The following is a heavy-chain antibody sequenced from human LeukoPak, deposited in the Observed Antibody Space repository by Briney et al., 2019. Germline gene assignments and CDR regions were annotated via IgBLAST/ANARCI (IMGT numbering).Heavy chain of an antibody. CDR1: GFIFNTYA. D-gene: IGHD5-12*01. J-gene: IGHJ4*02. CDR3: AKDPSDYDY. Sequence: GGSLRLSCAASGFIFNTYAMSWVRQAPGKGLEWVSSITGSGDTTYYADSVRGRSTISRDNSKNTLYLQMNRLRAEDTAVYYCAKDPSDYDYWGQGTLVTVSS. V-gene: IGHV3-23*01. CDR2: ITGSGDTT.